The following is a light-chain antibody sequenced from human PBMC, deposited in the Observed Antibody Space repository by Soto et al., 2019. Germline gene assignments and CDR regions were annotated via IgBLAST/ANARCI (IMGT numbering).Light chain of an antibody. CDR1: QSISSW. CDR3: QQYNSYSPRT. Sequence: DIQMTQSPSTLSASVGDRVTITCRASQSISSWLAWYQQKPGKAPKLLIYDASSLESGVPSRFSGSGSGTEFTLTISILQTDDFATYYCQQYNSYSPRTFGQGTKVEIK. CDR2: DAS. V-gene: IGKV1-5*01. J-gene: IGKJ1*01.